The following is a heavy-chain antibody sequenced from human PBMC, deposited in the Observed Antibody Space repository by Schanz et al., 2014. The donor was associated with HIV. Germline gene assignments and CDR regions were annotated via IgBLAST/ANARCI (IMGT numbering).Heavy chain of an antibody. Sequence: QVQLQESGPGLVKPSQTLSLTCTVSGGSISSGSYYWNWIRQHPGKGLEWIGYIFHSGSTYYTPSLKSRTTISIDTSKNQFSLKLTSVTAADTAVYYCARVIGGSGSYWPFDYWGQGTLVTVSS. CDR1: GGSISSGSYY. V-gene: IGHV4-31*03. CDR2: IFHSGST. J-gene: IGHJ4*02. D-gene: IGHD3-10*01. CDR3: ARVIGGSGSYWPFDY.